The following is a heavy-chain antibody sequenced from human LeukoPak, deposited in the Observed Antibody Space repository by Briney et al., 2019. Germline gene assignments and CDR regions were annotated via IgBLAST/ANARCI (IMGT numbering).Heavy chain of an antibody. CDR2: IYSGGDT. CDR3: AKERNLEIAVAGTIFDY. Sequence: GGSLRLSCAASGFTFSSYAMSWVRQAPGKGLEWVSVIYSGGDTYYADSVKGRFIISRDNSKNMIYLEMSSLKAEDTAVYYCAKERNLEIAVAGTIFDYWGQGTLVTVSS. CDR1: GFTFSSYA. V-gene: IGHV3-66*01. J-gene: IGHJ4*02. D-gene: IGHD6-19*01.